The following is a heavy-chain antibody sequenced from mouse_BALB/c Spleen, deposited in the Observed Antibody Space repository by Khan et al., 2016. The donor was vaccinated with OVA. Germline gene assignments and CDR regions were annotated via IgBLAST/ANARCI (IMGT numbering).Heavy chain of an antibody. J-gene: IGHJ3*02. V-gene: IGHV1S29*02. D-gene: IGHD1-2*01. CDR3: TSAGYGSFGY. CDR1: GYTFTDYN. CDR2: IFPNNGDS. Sequence: VRLQQSGPELVKPGASVKISCKASGYTFTDYNMDWVRQSHGKSLEWLGYIFPNNGDSGYNQKFKTKAALTVDSSSSTAFMELRSLTSEDSAVYCCTSAGYGSFGYWGRGTLVTVSA.